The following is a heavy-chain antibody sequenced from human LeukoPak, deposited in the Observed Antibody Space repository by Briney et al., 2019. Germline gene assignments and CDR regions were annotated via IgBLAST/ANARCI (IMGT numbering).Heavy chain of an antibody. CDR3: AKVPRQHDNWFDP. J-gene: IGHJ5*02. V-gene: IGHV3-23*01. D-gene: IGHD6-13*01. Sequence: GGSLRLSCAASGFTFSSYAMSWVRQAPGKGLGWVSAISGSGGSTYYADSVKGRFTISRDEAKNSLYLQMNSLRAEDTAVYYCAKVPRQHDNWFDPWGQGTLVTVSS. CDR2: ISGSGGST. CDR1: GFTFSSYA.